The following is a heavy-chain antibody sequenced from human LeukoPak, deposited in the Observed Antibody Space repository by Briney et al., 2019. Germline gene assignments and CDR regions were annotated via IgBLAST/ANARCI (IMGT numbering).Heavy chain of an antibody. Sequence: SETLSLTCAVYGGSFSGYYWSWIRQPPGKGLEWIWEINHSGSTNYNPSLKSRVTISVDTSKNQFSLKLSSVTAADTAVYYCARVQPGDYYYGMDVWGQGTTVTVSS. CDR2: INHSGST. J-gene: IGHJ6*02. CDR1: GGSFSGYY. CDR3: ARVQPGDYYYGMDV. V-gene: IGHV4-34*01.